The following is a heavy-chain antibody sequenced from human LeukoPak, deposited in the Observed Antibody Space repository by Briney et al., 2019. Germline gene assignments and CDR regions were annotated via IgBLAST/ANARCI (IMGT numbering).Heavy chain of an antibody. Sequence: SVKVSCTASGGTFSSYTISWVRQAPGQGLEWMGGIIPIFGTANYAQKFQGRVTITADESTSTAYMELSSLRSEDTAVYYCARGRYSSSINSMDVWGQGTTVTVSS. D-gene: IGHD6-6*01. J-gene: IGHJ6*02. CDR2: IIPIFGTA. CDR3: ARGRYSSSINSMDV. V-gene: IGHV1-69*13. CDR1: GGTFSSYT.